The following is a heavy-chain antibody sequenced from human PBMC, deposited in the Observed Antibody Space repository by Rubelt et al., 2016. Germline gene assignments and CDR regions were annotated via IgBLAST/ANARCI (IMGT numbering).Heavy chain of an antibody. CDR1: GGSFSDYY. Sequence: QVQLQQWGAGLLKPSETLSLTCAVYGGSFSDYYWSWIRQSPGKGLEWIGEINHSESTNYNPSLKSRVAISVDTSQKPFSMNLSSVPAAEPARYCCAGAVDAQQGNDNYFDYWGQGTLVTVSS. CDR3: AGAVDAQQGNDNYFDY. J-gene: IGHJ4*02. V-gene: IGHV4-34*01. D-gene: IGHD1-1*01. CDR2: INHSEST.